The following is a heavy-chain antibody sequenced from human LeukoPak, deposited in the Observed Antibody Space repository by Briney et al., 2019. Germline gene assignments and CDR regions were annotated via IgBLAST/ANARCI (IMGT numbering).Heavy chain of an antibody. CDR1: GFTLSNND. Sequence: GGSLRLSCAASGFTLSNNDMSWVRQAPGKGLEWVSAISGGGGRTYYADSVKGRFTISGDNSKNTLYLQINSLRAEDTAVYYCAKLTWIQLRGYWGQGTLVTVSS. D-gene: IGHD5-18*01. J-gene: IGHJ4*02. V-gene: IGHV3-23*01. CDR3: AKLTWIQLRGY. CDR2: ISGGGGRT.